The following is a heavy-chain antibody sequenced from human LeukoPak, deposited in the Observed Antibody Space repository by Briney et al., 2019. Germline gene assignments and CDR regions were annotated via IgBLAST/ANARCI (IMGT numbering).Heavy chain of an antibody. CDR3: ARPSGNCGGDCYRLSY. Sequence: ASVKVSCNASGYNFTSYDINWVRQATRQGLEWRGWMNPNSGNTGYAQKFQRRVTMTRNTSINPAYMELSSLSSADTAVYYCARPSGNCGGDCYRLSYWGQGTLVTVSS. J-gene: IGHJ4*02. V-gene: IGHV1-8*01. CDR2: MNPNSGNT. CDR1: GYNFTSYD. D-gene: IGHD2-21*02.